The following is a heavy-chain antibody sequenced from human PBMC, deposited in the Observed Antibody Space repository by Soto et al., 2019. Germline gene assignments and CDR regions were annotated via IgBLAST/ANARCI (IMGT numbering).Heavy chain of an antibody. CDR3: ARAQFYSGSGNYNNLMFDA. Sequence: SETLSLTCAVSGGSIGGVGYSWSWIRQPPGGGLEWIGYMYHSGTFLKSPSLKTRLTMSLDMSKNQFSLTLNSMTAADTAVYYCARAQFYSGSGNYNNLMFDAWGQGIQVTVS. D-gene: IGHD3-10*01. CDR1: GGSIGGVGYS. V-gene: IGHV4-30-2*01. J-gene: IGHJ5*02. CDR2: MYHSGTF.